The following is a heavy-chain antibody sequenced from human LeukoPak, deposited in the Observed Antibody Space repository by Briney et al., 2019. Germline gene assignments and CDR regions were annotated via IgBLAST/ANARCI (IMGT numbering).Heavy chain of an antibody. V-gene: IGHV3-23*01. CDR1: GFTFTNYG. CDR2: ISSYGGTI. Sequence: GGSLRLSCAVSGFTFTNYGMSWVRQAPGKGLEWVSSISSYGGTIYYADSVKGRFAISRDNSRNTLYLQMNTLRAEDTAVYYCAKAGPYYFDSWGQGTLVTVSS. J-gene: IGHJ4*02. CDR3: AKAGPYYFDS.